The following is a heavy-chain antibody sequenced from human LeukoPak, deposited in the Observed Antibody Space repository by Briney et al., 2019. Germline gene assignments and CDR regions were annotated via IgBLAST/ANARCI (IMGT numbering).Heavy chain of an antibody. J-gene: IGHJ6*03. CDR2: IIPIFGTA. Sequence: SVKVSCKASGGTFSSYAISWVRQAPGQGLEWMGGIIPIFGTANYAQKFQGRVTITTDESTSTAYMELCSLRSEDTAVYYCARAATAMVTNYYYMDVWGKGTTVTVSS. V-gene: IGHV1-69*05. CDR1: GGTFSSYA. D-gene: IGHD5-18*01. CDR3: ARAATAMVTNYYYMDV.